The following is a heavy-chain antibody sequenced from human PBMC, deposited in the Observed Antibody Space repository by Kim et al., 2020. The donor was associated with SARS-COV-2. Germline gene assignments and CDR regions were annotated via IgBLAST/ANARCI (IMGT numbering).Heavy chain of an antibody. CDR1: GYSFTSYW. CDR2: IDPSDSYT. D-gene: IGHD6-13*01. V-gene: IGHV5-10-1*01. J-gene: IGHJ5*02. Sequence: GESLKISCKGSGYSFTSYWIIWVRHMPGKGLEWMGRIDPSDSYTNYSPSFQGHVTISADKSISTAYLQWSSLKASDTAMYYCARLSYSSSWYSRWFDTWGQGTLVTVSS. CDR3: ARLSYSSSWYSRWFDT.